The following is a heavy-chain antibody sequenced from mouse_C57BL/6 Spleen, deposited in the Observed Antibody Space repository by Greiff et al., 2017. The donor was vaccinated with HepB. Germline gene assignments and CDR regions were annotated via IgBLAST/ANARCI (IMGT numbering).Heavy chain of an antibody. V-gene: IGHV3-6*01. D-gene: IGHD2-4*01. CDR2: ISYDGSN. CDR3: ARGGYYDYDEYYAMDY. J-gene: IGHJ4*01. CDR1: GYSITSGYY. Sequence: VQLKESGPGLVKPSQSLSLTCSVTGYSITSGYYWNWIRQFPGNKLEWMGYISYDGSNNYNPSLKNRISITRDTSKNQFFLKLNSVTTEDTATYYCARGGYYDYDEYYAMDYWGQGTSVTVSS.